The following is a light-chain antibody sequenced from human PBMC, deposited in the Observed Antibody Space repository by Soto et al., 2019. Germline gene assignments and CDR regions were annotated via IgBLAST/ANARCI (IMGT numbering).Light chain of an antibody. CDR2: EVS. CDR1: SRDGGYYNY. CDR3: SSYTTSSTQV. Sequence: QSVLTQPASVSGSPGQSITISCTGTSRDGGYYNYVSWYQHHPGKAPKLMIYEVSNRPSGVSYRFSGSKSGNTASLAISGLQAEDEADYYCSSYTTSSTQVFGGGTKLTVL. V-gene: IGLV2-14*01. J-gene: IGLJ3*02.